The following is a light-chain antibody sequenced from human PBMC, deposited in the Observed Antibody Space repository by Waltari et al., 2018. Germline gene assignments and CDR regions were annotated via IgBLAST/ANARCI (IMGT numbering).Light chain of an antibody. Sequence: IVLTQSPGTLSLSPGDSATLSCRVSQSVGWSLAWYQQKPGQAPRLLIYGASTRAPGIPDRFSGGGSGTDFSLTISRLEPEDFAVYHCQHYVRLPVTFGQGTKVEIK. CDR2: GAS. J-gene: IGKJ1*01. CDR1: QSVGWS. V-gene: IGKV3-20*01. CDR3: QHYVRLPVT.